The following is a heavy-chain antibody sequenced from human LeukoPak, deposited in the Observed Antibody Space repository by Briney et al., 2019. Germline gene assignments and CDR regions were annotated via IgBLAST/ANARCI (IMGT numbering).Heavy chain of an antibody. V-gene: IGHV3-7*01. D-gene: IGHD6-13*01. CDR1: GFNLTDYW. Sequence: QPGGSLRLSCAASGFNLTDYWMSWVRQAPGKGLEWVANVKQDGSGEYYVDSVKGRFTISRDNAKNSVYLQMNSLRADDTAVYYCARDESIAAAGTFDYWGQGTLVTVSS. J-gene: IGHJ4*02. CDR2: VKQDGSGE. CDR3: ARDESIAAAGTFDY.